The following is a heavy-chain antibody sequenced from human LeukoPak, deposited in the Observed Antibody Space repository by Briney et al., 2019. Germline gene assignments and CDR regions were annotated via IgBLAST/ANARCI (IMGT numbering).Heavy chain of an antibody. CDR1: GFTFSSYS. V-gene: IGHV3-21*01. CDR2: ISSSSSYI. Sequence: PGGSLRLSCAASGFTFSSYSMNWVRQAPGKGLEWVSSISSSSSYIYYADSVKGRFTISRDNANNSLYLQMNSLRAEDTAVYYCARASGDYVGAYYYYYMDVWGKGTTVTISS. J-gene: IGHJ6*03. CDR3: ARASGDYVGAYYYYYMDV. D-gene: IGHD4-17*01.